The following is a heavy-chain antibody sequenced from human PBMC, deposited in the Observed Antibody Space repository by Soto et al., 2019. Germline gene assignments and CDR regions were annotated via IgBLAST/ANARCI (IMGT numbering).Heavy chain of an antibody. D-gene: IGHD7-27*01. J-gene: IGHJ4*02. CDR3: ARGPAGDKVDY. V-gene: IGHV4-30-4*01. Sequence: QVQLQESGPGLVEPSQTLSLTCTVSGGSISSVYYYWSWIRQPPGKGLEWMGHIYDSGSTYSNPSVESRASISVDTAKNQFSLKLTSVTAADTAVYYCARGPAGDKVDYWGQGTLVTVSS. CDR1: GGSISSVYYY. CDR2: IYDSGST.